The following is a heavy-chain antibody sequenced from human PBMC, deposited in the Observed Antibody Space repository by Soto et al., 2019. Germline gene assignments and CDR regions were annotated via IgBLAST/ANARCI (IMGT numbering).Heavy chain of an antibody. CDR3: AHSSTPRGYIWGSYRTFSFDY. J-gene: IGHJ4*02. CDR2: IYWDDDK. V-gene: IGHV2-5*02. CDR1: GFSLSTSGVG. Sequence: QITLKESGPTLVKPTQPLTLTCTFSGFSLSTSGVGVGWIRQPPGKALEWLALIYWDDDKRYSPSLKSRLTITKDISNTLVVLTMTNMDPVDTATYYCAHSSTPRGYIWGSYRTFSFDYWGQGTLVTVSS. D-gene: IGHD3-16*02.